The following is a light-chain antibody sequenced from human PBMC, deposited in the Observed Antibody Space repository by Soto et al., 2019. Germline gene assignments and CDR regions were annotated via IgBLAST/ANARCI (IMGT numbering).Light chain of an antibody. Sequence: DIQMTQSPSTLSASVGDRVTITCRASQSISGWLAWYQQKPGKAPNLLIYDASNLESGVPSRFSGSGSGTEFTLTISSLQPADFATYYCQHYNSYPLTFGQGTQLEIK. CDR2: DAS. J-gene: IGKJ5*01. CDR1: QSISGW. V-gene: IGKV1-5*01. CDR3: QHYNSYPLT.